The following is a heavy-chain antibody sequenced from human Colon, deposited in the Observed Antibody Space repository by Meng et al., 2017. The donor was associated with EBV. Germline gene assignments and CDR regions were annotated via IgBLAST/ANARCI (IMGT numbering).Heavy chain of an antibody. CDR2: IYHSGST. D-gene: IGHD2-21*02. J-gene: IGHJ4*02. CDR1: VGSLSRRNW. V-gene: IGHV4-4*02. CDR3: ARVGAYCGGDCYHPR. Sequence: SVQGRGKPSGTLSLPCAVSVGSLSRRNWWSWVRQPPGKGLEWIGEIYHSGSTNYNPSLKSRVTISVDESKNQFSLRLSSVTAADTAVYYCARVGAYCGGDCYHPRWGLGTLVTVSS.